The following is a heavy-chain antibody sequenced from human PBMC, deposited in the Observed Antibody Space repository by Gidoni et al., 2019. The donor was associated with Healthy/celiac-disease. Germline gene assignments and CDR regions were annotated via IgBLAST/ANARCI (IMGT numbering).Heavy chain of an antibody. CDR3: AHRGLGGTYGSGRYAFDI. CDR1: GFSLSTSGVG. Sequence: QITLKESGPTLVKPTQTLTLTCTFSGFSLSTSGVGVGWIRQPPGKALEWLALIYWNDDKRYSPSLKSRLTITKDTSKNQVVLTMTNMDPVDTATYYCAHRGLGGTYGSGRYAFDIWGQGTMVTVSS. D-gene: IGHD3-10*01. CDR2: IYWNDDK. V-gene: IGHV2-5*01. J-gene: IGHJ3*02.